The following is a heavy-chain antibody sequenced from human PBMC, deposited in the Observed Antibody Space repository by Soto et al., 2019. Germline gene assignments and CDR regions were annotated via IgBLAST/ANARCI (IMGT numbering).Heavy chain of an antibody. CDR1: GGSISSGGYY. D-gene: IGHD3-22*01. CDR2: IYYSGST. Sequence: QVQLQESGPGLVKPSQTLSLTCTVSGGSISSGGYYWSWIRQHPGKGLEWIGYIYYSGSTYYNPSLQSRVTISVDTSKNQFSLKLSSVTAADTAVYYCARAGDSSGYYSQFDYWGQGTLVTVSS. CDR3: ARAGDSSGYYSQFDY. V-gene: IGHV4-31*03. J-gene: IGHJ4*02.